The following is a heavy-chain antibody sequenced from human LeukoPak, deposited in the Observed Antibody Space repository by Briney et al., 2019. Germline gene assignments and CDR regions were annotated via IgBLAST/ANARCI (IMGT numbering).Heavy chain of an antibody. J-gene: IGHJ4*02. Sequence: PGGSLRLSCAASGFTFSSYGMHWVRQAPGKGLEWVAFIRFDGSNKYYADSVKGRSTISRDNSKNTLHLQMNSLRGEDTAMYYCARYCSGVSCPFDFWGQGTLVTVSS. V-gene: IGHV3-30*02. CDR3: ARYCSGVSCPFDF. D-gene: IGHD2-15*01. CDR1: GFTFSSYG. CDR2: IRFDGSNK.